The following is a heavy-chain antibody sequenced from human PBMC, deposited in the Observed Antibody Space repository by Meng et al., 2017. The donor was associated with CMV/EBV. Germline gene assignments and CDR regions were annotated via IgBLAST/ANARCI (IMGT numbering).Heavy chain of an antibody. CDR2: IYYSGST. CDR1: GGSISSYY. D-gene: IGHD3-10*01. Sequence: SETLSLTCTVSGGSISSYYWSWIRQPPGKGLEWIGYIYYSGSTNYNPSLKSRVTISVDTSKNQFSLKLSSVTAAETAVYYCARDRVFGWSGWVWGVNNYGMDVWGQGTTVTVSS. CDR3: ARDRVFGWSGWVWGVNNYGMDV. J-gene: IGHJ6*02. V-gene: IGHV4-59*01.